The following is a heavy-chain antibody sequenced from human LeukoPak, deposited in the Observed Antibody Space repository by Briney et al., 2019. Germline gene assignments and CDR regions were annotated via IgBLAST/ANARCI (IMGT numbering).Heavy chain of an antibody. D-gene: IGHD2-15*01. CDR3: ANRRSYCSGGSCYRGNYFDY. J-gene: IGHJ4*02. CDR1: GGSFSGYY. CDR2: INHSGST. V-gene: IGHV4-34*01. Sequence: TPSETLSLTCAVYGGSFSGYYWSWIRQPPGKGLEWIGEINHSGSTNYNPSLKGRVTISVDTSKNQFSLKLSSVTAADTAVYYCANRRSYCSGGSCYRGNYFDYWGQGTLVTVSS.